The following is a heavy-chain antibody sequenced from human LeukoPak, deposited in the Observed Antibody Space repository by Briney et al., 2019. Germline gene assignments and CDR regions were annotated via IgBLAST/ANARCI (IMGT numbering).Heavy chain of an antibody. V-gene: IGHV1-18*01. CDR3: ARDPQTTFQGSRYYYGMDV. Sequence: GASVKVSCKASGYTFTSYGISWVRQAPGQGLEWMGWISAYNGNTNYAQKLQGRVTMTADTSTSTAYMELRSLRSDDTAVYYCARDPQTTFQGSRYYYGMDVWGQGTTVTVSS. CDR1: GYTFTSYG. D-gene: IGHD2/OR15-2a*01. CDR2: ISAYNGNT. J-gene: IGHJ6*02.